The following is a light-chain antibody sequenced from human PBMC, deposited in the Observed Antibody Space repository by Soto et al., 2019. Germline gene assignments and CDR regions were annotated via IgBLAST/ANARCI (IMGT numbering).Light chain of an antibody. Sequence: QSVLIQPASVSGSLGQSITIYCPGTSSDIGGHNYVSWYQQHPGKAPKLLLYEVTTRPSGVSNRFSGSKSGNTALLTISRLHPEDEADYYCSSFTSSILYVFGSGTKVTVL. V-gene: IGLV2-14*01. CDR2: EVT. CDR1: SSDIGGHNY. CDR3: SSFTSSILYV. J-gene: IGLJ1*01.